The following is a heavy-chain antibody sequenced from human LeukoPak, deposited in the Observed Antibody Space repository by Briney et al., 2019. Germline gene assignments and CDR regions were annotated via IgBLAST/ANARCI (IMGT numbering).Heavy chain of an antibody. D-gene: IGHD3-10*01. CDR2: INSDGSST. V-gene: IGHV3-74*01. CDR3: ARDPMVRGVIPYSDYFDY. Sequence: GGSLRLSCAASGFTFSSYWMHWVRHAPGKGLVWVSRINSDGSSTNYADSVKGRFTISRDNAKNTLYLQMNSLRAEDTAVYYCARDPMVRGVIPYSDYFDYWGQGTLVTVSS. J-gene: IGHJ4*02. CDR1: GFTFSSYW.